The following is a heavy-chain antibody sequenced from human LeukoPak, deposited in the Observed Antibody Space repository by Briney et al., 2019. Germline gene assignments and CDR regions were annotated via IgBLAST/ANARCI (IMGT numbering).Heavy chain of an antibody. CDR2: ISSSGSYI. Sequence: GGSLRLSCAASGLTFSSYSMNWVRQAPGKGLDWVSSISSSGSYIYYADSVKGRFTISRDNAKNSLYLQMNSLRAEDTAVYYCARDPISYCSGGSCYGGQGDYWGQGTLVTVSS. D-gene: IGHD2-15*01. V-gene: IGHV3-21*01. CDR3: ARDPISYCSGGSCYGGQGDY. J-gene: IGHJ4*02. CDR1: GLTFSSYS.